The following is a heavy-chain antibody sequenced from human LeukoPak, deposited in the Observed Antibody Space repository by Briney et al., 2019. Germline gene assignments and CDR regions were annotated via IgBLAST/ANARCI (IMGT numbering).Heavy chain of an antibody. J-gene: IGHJ4*02. CDR1: GFTFSDYY. D-gene: IGHD1-26*01. V-gene: IGHV3-11*04. CDR2: ISSSGSTI. Sequence: PGGSLRLSCAASGFTFSDYYMSWIRQAPGKGLEWVSYISSSGSTIYYADSVKGRFTISRDNSRDTLYLQMISLRAEDTAVYYCAKSAVGATLGDYWGQGTPVTVSS. CDR3: AKSAVGATLGDY.